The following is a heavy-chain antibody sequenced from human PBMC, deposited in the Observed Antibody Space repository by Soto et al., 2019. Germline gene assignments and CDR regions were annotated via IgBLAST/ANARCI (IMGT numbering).Heavy chain of an antibody. D-gene: IGHD2-15*01. CDR2: IYWDDDE. J-gene: IGHJ6*02. Sequence: QITVKESGPTLVKPTQTLTLTCTFSGCSLSNSGVGVAWIRQPPGQALEWLALIYWDDDERYRPSLRSRLTITKDTAKHQVVLTMTNVDPVDTATYFCTHKGGRGAGMDVWGQGTTVTVSS. CDR1: GCSLSNSGVG. V-gene: IGHV2-5*02. CDR3: THKGGRGAGMDV.